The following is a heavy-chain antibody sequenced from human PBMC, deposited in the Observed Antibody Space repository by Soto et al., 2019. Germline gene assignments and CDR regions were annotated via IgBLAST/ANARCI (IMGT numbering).Heavy chain of an antibody. D-gene: IGHD3-10*01. Sequence: SETLSLTCSVSGGSISSRESYWGWIRQPPGRGLEWIGYVYFSGSTSYNPSLKSRVTVSADTSTNHISLTLTSVTAADTAIYYCVRQGIGNLHGLVDVWGQGTAVTVSS. CDR1: GGSISSRESY. V-gene: IGHV4-39*01. CDR3: VRQGIGNLHGLVDV. CDR2: VYFSGST. J-gene: IGHJ6*02.